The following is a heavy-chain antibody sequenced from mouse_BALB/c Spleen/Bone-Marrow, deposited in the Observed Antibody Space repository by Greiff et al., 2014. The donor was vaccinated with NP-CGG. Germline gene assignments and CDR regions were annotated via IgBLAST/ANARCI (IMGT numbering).Heavy chain of an antibody. CDR3: ATIYYGNSYAMDY. V-gene: IGHV5-15*02. CDR1: GFTFSDYG. CDR2: ISNLAYSI. D-gene: IGHD2-1*01. Sequence: VQLKESGGGLVQPGGSRKLSCAASGFTFSDYGMAWVRQAPGKGPEWVAFISNLAYSIYYADTVTGRFTISRKNAKNTLYLEMSSLRSEDTAMYYCATIYYGNSYAMDYWGQETSVTVSS. J-gene: IGHJ4*01.